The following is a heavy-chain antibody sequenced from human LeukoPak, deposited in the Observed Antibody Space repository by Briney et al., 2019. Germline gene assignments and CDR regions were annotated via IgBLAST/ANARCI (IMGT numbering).Heavy chain of an antibody. D-gene: IGHD1-14*01. CDR2: ISSSSSYI. J-gene: IGHJ4*02. CDR1: GFTFSSYS. V-gene: IGHV3-21*01. Sequence: PGGSLRLSCAASGFTFSSYSMNWVRQAPGKGLEWVSSISSSSSYIYYADSVKGRFTISRDNSKNTLYLQMNSLRAEDTAVYYCARARTGVRLQYYFDYWGQGTLVTVSS. CDR3: ARARTGVRLQYYFDY.